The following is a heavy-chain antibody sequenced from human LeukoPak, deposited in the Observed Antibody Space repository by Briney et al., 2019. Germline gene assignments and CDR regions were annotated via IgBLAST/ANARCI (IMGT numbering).Heavy chain of an antibody. CDR3: ARSHYDGLSDI. D-gene: IGHD3-3*01. CDR2: IYYSGGT. J-gene: IGHJ3*02. CDR1: GGSISSYY. Sequence: SETLSLTCTVSGGSISSYYWSWIRQPPGKGLEWIGYIYYSGGTNYNPSLKSRVTISVDTSKNQFSLKLSSVTAADTAVYYCARSHYDGLSDIWGQGTMVTVSS. V-gene: IGHV4-59*08.